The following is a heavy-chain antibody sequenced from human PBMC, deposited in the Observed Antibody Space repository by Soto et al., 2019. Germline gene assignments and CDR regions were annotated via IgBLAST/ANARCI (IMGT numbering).Heavy chain of an antibody. CDR3: ARFSGSYTRGLDY. CDR1: GFTFSDHY. Sequence: VQLVESGGGLVQPGGSLRLSCAASGFTFSDHYMDWVRQAPGKGLEWVGRSRNKANSYSTEYAASVKGRSTISRDESKNSLYLQMNSLKTEDTAVYYCARFSGSYTRGLDYWGQGTLVTVSS. D-gene: IGHD1-26*01. CDR2: SRNKANSYST. J-gene: IGHJ4*02. V-gene: IGHV3-72*01.